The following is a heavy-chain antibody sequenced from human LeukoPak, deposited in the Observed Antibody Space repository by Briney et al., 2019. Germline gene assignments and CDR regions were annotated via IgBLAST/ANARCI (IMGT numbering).Heavy chain of an antibody. Sequence: SGGSLRLSCAASGFTFSSYGMHWVRQAPGKGLERVAVIWYDGSNKYYADSVKGRFTISRDNSKNTLYLQVNSLRAEDTAVYYCAKGTDYGDYDRYWYFDLWGRGTLVTVSS. V-gene: IGHV3-33*06. J-gene: IGHJ2*01. CDR2: IWYDGSNK. CDR1: GFTFSSYG. D-gene: IGHD4-17*01. CDR3: AKGTDYGDYDRYWYFDL.